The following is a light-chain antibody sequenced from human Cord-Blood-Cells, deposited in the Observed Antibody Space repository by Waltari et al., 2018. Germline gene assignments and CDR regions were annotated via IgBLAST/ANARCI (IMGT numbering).Light chain of an antibody. CDR3: QQRSNWPPIT. V-gene: IGKV3-11*01. J-gene: IGKJ5*01. Sequence: PGERVTLSCRASQSVSSYLAWYQQKPGQAPRLLIYDASNRATGIPARFSGSGSGTDFTLTISSLEPEDFAVYYCQQRSNWPPITFGQGTRLEIK. CDR1: QSVSSY. CDR2: DAS.